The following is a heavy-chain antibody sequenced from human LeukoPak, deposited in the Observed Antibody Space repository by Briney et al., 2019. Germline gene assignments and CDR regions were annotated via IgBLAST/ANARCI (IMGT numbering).Heavy chain of an antibody. J-gene: IGHJ4*02. CDR1: GFTFDDYA. CDR2: ISGDGGST. V-gene: IGHV3-43*02. D-gene: IGHD3-10*01. Sequence: PGGSLRLSCAASGFTFDDYAMHWVRQAPGKGLEWVSLISGDGGSTYYADSVKGRFTISRDNSKNSLYLQMNSLRSDDTALYYCAREVFGDLLNCDYWGQGTLVTVSS. CDR3: AREVFGDLLNCDY.